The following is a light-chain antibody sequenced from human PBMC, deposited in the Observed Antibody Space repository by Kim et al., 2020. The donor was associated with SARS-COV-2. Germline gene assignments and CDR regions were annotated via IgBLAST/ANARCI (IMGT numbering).Light chain of an antibody. V-gene: IGLV2-14*03. CDR3: SSYTSSVSWV. J-gene: IGLJ3*02. CDR2: DVS. Sequence: GQSVTIAGTGTGSDIGAYDLVSWFQHHPGRAPRLMIYDVSQRPSRVSTRFSGSKSGNAASLTISGLQAEDEADYYCSSYTSSVSWVFGGGTQLTVL. CDR1: GSDIGAYDL.